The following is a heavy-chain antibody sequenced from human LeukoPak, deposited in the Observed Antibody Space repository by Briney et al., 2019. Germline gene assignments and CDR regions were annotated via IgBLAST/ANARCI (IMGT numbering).Heavy chain of an antibody. V-gene: IGHV3-7*01. J-gene: IGHJ4*02. Sequence: GGSLRLSCAASGFTFRHYWMSWVCQAPGKGLEWVANIKQDGSEKYYVDSVKGRFTISRDNAKNSLYLQMNSLRAEDTAVYYCARGVIYPLTYYYDSSGYFYSFDYWGQGTLVTVSS. D-gene: IGHD3-22*01. CDR2: IKQDGSEK. CDR3: ARGVIYPLTYYYDSSGYFYSFDY. CDR1: GFTFRHYW.